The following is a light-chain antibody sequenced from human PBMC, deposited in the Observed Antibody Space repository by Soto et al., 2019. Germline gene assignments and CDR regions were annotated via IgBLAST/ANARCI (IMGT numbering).Light chain of an antibody. J-gene: IGLJ1*01. CDR1: SSDVGGYNY. CDR2: ELS. V-gene: IGLV2-14*01. Sequence: QSALTQPASVSGSPVKSITISCTGTSSDVGGYNYVSWYQQHPGKAPKLMIYELSNRPSGVSNRFSCSKSGNTASLTISGLHAEDETDYYCSSYTSSSHPGFGTGTKLTVL. CDR3: SSYTSSSHPG.